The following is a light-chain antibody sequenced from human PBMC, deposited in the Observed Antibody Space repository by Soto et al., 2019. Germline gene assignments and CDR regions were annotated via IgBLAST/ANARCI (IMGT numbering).Light chain of an antibody. V-gene: IGKV1-9*01. CDR1: QGISSF. J-gene: IGKJ3*01. CDR2: GAS. CDR3: QQLNSFPIP. Sequence: IQLTQSPSSLSASVGDRVTITCRASQGISSFLAWYQQKPGRAPKLLIYGASTLQSGVPSRFSGSGSGTDFTLTISSLQPVDFATYYCQQLNSFPIPFGPGTKVEIK.